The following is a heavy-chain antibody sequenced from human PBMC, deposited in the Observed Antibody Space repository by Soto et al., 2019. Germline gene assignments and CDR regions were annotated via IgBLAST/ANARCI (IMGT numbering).Heavy chain of an antibody. CDR2: INHSGST. Sequence: PSETLSLTCAVYGGSFSGYYWSWIRQPPGKGLEWIGEINHSGSTNYNPSLKSRVTISVDTSKNQFSLKLSSVTAADTAVYYCARNLRFASVFFYWGQGTLVTVSS. D-gene: IGHD3-16*01. J-gene: IGHJ4*02. V-gene: IGHV4-34*01. CDR3: ARNLRFASVFFY. CDR1: GGSFSGYY.